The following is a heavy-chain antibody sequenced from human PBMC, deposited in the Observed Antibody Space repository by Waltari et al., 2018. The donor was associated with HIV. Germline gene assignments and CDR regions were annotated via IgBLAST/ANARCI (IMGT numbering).Heavy chain of an antibody. J-gene: IGHJ4*02. V-gene: IGHV3-13*04. Sequence: EVHLVESGGGLIQPGGSLRLSCAASGFTFNTYDLHWVRQAAGEGLQWVSAIGAADDTYYSDSVKGRFTISRENAKNSLFLQMNSLRAGDTAVYFCVRVRDSSSGWYIFDYWGQGALVTVSS. CDR2: IGAADDT. CDR1: GFTFNTYD. CDR3: VRVRDSSSGWYIFDY. D-gene: IGHD6-19*01.